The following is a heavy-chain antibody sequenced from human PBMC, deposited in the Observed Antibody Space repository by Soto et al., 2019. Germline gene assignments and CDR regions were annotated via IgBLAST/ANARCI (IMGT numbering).Heavy chain of an antibody. CDR3: ARDRVAVAGTVYYYYGMDV. CDR2: ISAYNGNT. V-gene: IGHV1-18*01. J-gene: IGHJ6*02. Sequence: GASVKVSCKASGYTFTCYGISWVRQAPGQGLEWMGWISAYNGNTNYAQKLQGRVTMTTDTSTSTAYMELRSLRSDDTAVYYCARDRVAVAGTVYYYYGMDVWGQGTTVTVSS. CDR1: GYTFTCYG. D-gene: IGHD6-19*01.